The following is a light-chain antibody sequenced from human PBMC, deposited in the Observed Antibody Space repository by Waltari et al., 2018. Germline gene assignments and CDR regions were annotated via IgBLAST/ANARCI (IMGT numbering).Light chain of an antibody. CDR1: QGVSNW. Sequence: IQMTQSPSSVSASVGDRVPFTCRARQGVSNWLAWDQQKPGKAPKLLIYAASSLQSGVPSRFSGSGSGTDVTLTISSLQPEDFATYYCQQANSFPITFGQGTRLEIK. J-gene: IGKJ5*01. V-gene: IGKV1-12*01. CDR3: QQANSFPIT. CDR2: AAS.